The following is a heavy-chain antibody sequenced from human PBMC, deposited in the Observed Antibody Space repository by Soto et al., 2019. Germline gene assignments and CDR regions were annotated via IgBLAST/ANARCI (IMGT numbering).Heavy chain of an antibody. CDR1: GFTFSSYA. Sequence: GGSLRLSCAASGFTFSSYAMSWVRQAPGKGLEWVSAISGSGGSTYYADSVKGRFTISRDNSKNTLYLQMNSLRAEDTGVYYCAKALGYCSGGSCYSDYWGQGTLVTVSS. D-gene: IGHD2-15*01. J-gene: IGHJ4*02. V-gene: IGHV3-23*01. CDR2: ISGSGGST. CDR3: AKALGYCSGGSCYSDY.